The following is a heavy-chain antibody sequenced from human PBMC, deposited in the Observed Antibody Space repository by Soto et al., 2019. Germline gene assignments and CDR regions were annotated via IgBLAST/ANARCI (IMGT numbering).Heavy chain of an antibody. J-gene: IGHJ6*03. CDR2: INAGNGNT. D-gene: IGHD3-3*01. CDR1: GYTFTSYA. V-gene: IGHV1-3*01. CDR3: ASGYDFWSGGAYMDV. Sequence: ASVKVSCKASGYTFTSYAMHWVRQAPGQRLEWMGWINAGNGNTKYSQKFQGRVTITRDTSASTAYKEQSSLRSEDTAVFYCASGYDFWSGGAYMDVWGKGTTVTVSS.